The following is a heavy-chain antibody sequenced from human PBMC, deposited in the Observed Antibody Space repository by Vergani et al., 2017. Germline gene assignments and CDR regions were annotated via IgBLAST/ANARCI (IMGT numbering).Heavy chain of an antibody. CDR1: GFTFSSYG. CDR2: ISSSRNTI. V-gene: IGHV3-48*01. J-gene: IGHJ4*02. CDR3: AGAAYFYDSSVYYSVIDY. D-gene: IGHD3-22*01. Sequence: EVQLVESGGGLVQPGGSLRLSCAASGFTFSSYGMNWVRQAPGKGLEWVSYISSSRNTIYYVDSVKGRFTISRDNAKNSLYLQMNSLRAEDTAVYYCAGAAYFYDSSVYYSVIDYWGQGTLVTVSS.